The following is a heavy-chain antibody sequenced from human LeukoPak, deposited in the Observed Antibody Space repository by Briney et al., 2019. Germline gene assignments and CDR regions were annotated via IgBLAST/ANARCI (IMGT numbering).Heavy chain of an antibody. CDR3: ARVRGKGHMVRAHAFDI. CDR2: ISYDGSNK. CDR1: GFTFSSYA. V-gene: IGHV3-30-3*01. Sequence: GRPLRLSCAASGFTFSSYAMHWVRQAPGKGLEWVAVISYDGSNKYYADSVEGRFTISRDNSKNTLYLQMNSLRAEDTAVYYCARVRGKGHMVRAHAFDIWGQGTMVTVSS. D-gene: IGHD3-10*01. J-gene: IGHJ3*02.